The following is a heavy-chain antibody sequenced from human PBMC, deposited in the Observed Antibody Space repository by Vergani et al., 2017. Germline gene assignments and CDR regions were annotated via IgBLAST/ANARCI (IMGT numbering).Heavy chain of an antibody. CDR2: IYYSGST. J-gene: IGHJ6*03. Sequence: QVQLQQWGAGLLKPSETLSLTCTVSGGSVSSGSYYWSWIRQPPGKGLEWIGYIYYSGSTNYNPSLKSRVTISVDTSKNQFSLKLSSVTAADTAVYYCARIVEQWLYLDTYYYMDVWGKGTTVTVSS. V-gene: IGHV4-61*01. CDR3: ARIVEQWLYLDTYYYMDV. CDR1: GGSVSSGSYY. D-gene: IGHD6-19*01.